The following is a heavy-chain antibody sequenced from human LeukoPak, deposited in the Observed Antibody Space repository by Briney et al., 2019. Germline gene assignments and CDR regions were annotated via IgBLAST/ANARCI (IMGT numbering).Heavy chain of an antibody. Sequence: GASVNVSCKASGYTFTDYYMLWVRQAPGQGLEWVGWINPHSGGIYFAQRFQGRVTMTRDTSISTAYMELSRLRSDDTGVYYCARAYDYGGKRDSFDIWGRGKMVTVSS. J-gene: IGHJ3*02. CDR2: INPHSGGI. CDR1: GYTFTDYY. CDR3: ARAYDYGGKRDSFDI. D-gene: IGHD4-23*01. V-gene: IGHV1-2*02.